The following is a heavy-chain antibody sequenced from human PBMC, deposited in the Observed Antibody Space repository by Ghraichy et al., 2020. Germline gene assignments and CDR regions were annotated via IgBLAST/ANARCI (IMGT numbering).Heavy chain of an antibody. CDR1: GFTVSGNY. D-gene: IGHD3-10*01. J-gene: IGHJ6*02. CDR3: AREGVREGYGMDV. CDR2: IYSGGST. Sequence: GGSLRLSCAASGFTVSGNYMSWVRQAPGKGLEWVSVIYSGGSTDFADSAKGRFTISRDNSKNTLYLQMNYLRADDTAVYYCAREGVREGYGMDVWGQGTTVTVYS. V-gene: IGHV3-66*01.